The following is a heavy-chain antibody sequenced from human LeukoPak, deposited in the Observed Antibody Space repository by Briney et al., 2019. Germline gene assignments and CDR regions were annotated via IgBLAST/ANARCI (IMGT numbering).Heavy chain of an antibody. CDR2: IYYSGST. CDR1: GGSISSGGYY. D-gene: IGHD3-10*01. CDR3: ARDCRAQANMVRGTNYYYYYYMDV. J-gene: IGHJ6*03. V-gene: IGHV4-31*03. Sequence: PSETLSLTCTVSGGSISSGGYYWSWIRQHPGKGLEWIGYIYYSGSTYYNPSLKSRVTISVDTSKNQFSLKLSSVTAADTAVYYCARDCRAQANMVRGTNYYYYYYMDVWGKGTTVTVSS.